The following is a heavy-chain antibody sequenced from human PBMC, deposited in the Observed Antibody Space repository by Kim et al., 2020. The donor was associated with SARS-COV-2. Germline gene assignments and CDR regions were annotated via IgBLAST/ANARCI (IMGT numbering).Heavy chain of an antibody. CDR2: ISGSGGST. Sequence: GGSLRLSCAASGFTFSSYAMSWVRQAPGKGLEWVSAISGSGGSTYYADSVKGRSTISRDNSKNTLYLQMNSLRAEDTAVYYCAKDPNDYVWGSYRPEPLPIDYWGQGTLVTVSS. V-gene: IGHV3-23*01. D-gene: IGHD3-16*02. CDR1: GFTFSSYA. CDR3: AKDPNDYVWGSYRPEPLPIDY. J-gene: IGHJ4*02.